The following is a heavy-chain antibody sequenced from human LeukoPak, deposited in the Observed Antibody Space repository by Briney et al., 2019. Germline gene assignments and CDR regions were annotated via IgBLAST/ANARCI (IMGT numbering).Heavy chain of an antibody. V-gene: IGHV3-30*18. J-gene: IGHJ4*02. CDR1: GFTFSSYG. CDR3: AKDSGCSSTSCYGVFDY. CDR2: ISYDGSNK. D-gene: IGHD2-2*01. Sequence: GGSLRLSCAASGFTFSSYGMHWVRQAPGKGLEWAAVISYDGSNKYYADSVKGRFTISRDDSKNTLYLQMNSLRAEDTAVYYCAKDSGCSSTSCYGVFDYWGQGTLVTVSS.